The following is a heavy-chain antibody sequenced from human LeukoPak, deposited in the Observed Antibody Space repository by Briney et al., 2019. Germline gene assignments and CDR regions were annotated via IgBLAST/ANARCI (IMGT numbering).Heavy chain of an antibody. CDR2: IIPIPGIA. CDR3: ARDYSVDTAMVPDY. D-gene: IGHD5-18*01. V-gene: IGHV1-69*04. Sequence: SVKVSCKASGGTFSSYAISWVRQAPGQGLEWMGRIIPIPGIANYAQKFQGRVTITADKSTSTAYMELSSLRSEDTAVYYCARDYSVDTAMVPDYWGQGTLVTVSS. J-gene: IGHJ4*02. CDR1: GGTFSSYA.